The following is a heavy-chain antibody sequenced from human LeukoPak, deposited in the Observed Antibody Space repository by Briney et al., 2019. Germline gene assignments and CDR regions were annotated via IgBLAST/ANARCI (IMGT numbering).Heavy chain of an antibody. CDR2: ISSRGSTI. CDR1: GFTFSSYE. Sequence: GGSLRLSCAASGFTFSSYEMNWVRQAPGQGLESVSYISSRGSTIYYAESVKGRSTISRDKAKNSLYLQMNSLRAEDTAVYYCAELGITMIGGVWGKGTTVTISS. J-gene: IGHJ6*04. V-gene: IGHV3-48*03. D-gene: IGHD3-10*02. CDR3: AELGITMIGGV.